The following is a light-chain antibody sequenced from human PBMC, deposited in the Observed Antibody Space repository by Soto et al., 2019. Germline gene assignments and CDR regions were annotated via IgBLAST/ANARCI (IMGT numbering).Light chain of an antibody. CDR3: VLYMGSDIWV. Sequence: QTVVTQEPSFSVSPGRTVTLTCGLSSGSVSTSYYPSWYQQTPGQSPRTLIYRTNTRSSGVPDRFSGSILGDKAALTITGAQADDESDYYCVLYMGSDIWVFGGGTKLTVL. V-gene: IGLV8-61*01. CDR2: RTN. CDR1: SGSVSTSYY. J-gene: IGLJ3*02.